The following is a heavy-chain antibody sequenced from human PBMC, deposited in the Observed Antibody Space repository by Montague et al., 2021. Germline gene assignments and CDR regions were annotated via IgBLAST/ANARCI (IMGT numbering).Heavy chain of an antibody. CDR2: MRSSGSP. D-gene: IGHD7-27*01. Sequence: SETLSLTCSVSGGSVNGYDWSWIRQPPGKGLEWIGYMRSSGSPNXNPSFKSRLAISIDRSRNQFSLALSFVTAADTAISFCGRDYWGSIDYWGHGILVTVSS. CDR3: GRDYWGSIDY. J-gene: IGHJ4*01. CDR1: GGSVNGYD. V-gene: IGHV4-59*02.